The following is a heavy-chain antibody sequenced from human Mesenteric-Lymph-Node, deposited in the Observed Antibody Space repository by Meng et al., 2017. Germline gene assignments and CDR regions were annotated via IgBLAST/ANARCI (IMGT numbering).Heavy chain of an antibody. CDR1: GFSLSTSGVG. J-gene: IGHJ6*02. D-gene: IGHD7-27*01. V-gene: IGHV2-5*01. Sequence: SGPTLVKPTQTLTLTCTFSGFSLSTSGVGVGWIRQPPGKALEWLALIYWNDDKRYSPSLKSRLTITKDTSKNQVVLTMTNMDPVDTATYYCAHTPYNWGSPPYYYYGMDVWGQGTTVTVSS. CDR2: IYWNDDK. CDR3: AHTPYNWGSPPYYYYGMDV.